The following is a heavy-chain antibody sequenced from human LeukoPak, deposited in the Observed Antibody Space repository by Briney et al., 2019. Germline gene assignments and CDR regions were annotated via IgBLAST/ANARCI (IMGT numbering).Heavy chain of an antibody. V-gene: IGHV3-7*01. CDR3: ARGGHRQKEF. CDR1: GFTFSNYW. D-gene: IGHD3-10*01. CDR2: IKHDGSDK. J-gene: IGHJ4*02. Sequence: GGSLRLSCSASGFTFSNYWMTWVRQSPGKGLEWVAIIKHDGSDKYCVDSVKGRFTISRDNAKNSLYLQMSSLRAEDTVVYYCARGGHRQKEFWGQGTLVTVSS.